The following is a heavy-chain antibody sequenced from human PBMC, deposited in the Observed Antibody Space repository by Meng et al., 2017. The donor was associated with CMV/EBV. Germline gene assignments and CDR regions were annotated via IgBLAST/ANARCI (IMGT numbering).Heavy chain of an antibody. D-gene: IGHD6-13*01. V-gene: IGHV1-2*02. J-gene: IGHJ6*02. CDR2: INPNSGGT. CDR3: ARDYLIAAAGTNYYYGMDV. Sequence: ASVKVSCKASGYTFTGYYMHWVRQAPGQGLEWMGWINPNSGGTNYAQKFQGRVTMTRDTSISTPYMELSRLRSDDTAVYYCARDYLIAAAGTNYYYGMDVWGQGTTVTVSS. CDR1: GYTFTGYY.